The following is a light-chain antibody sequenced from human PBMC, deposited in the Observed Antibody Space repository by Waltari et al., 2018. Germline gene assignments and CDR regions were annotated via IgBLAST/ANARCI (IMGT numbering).Light chain of an antibody. CDR1: QDITKN. V-gene: IGKV1-33*01. Sequence: DIQMTQSPSSLSASVGDRVTIACRASQDITKNLNWFLQKLGKAPQVLIFDASNSQPAVPSRFSGSGSGTDFAFTVTSLQPEDIGTYYCQQYGHLPLTFGGGTRVEIK. CDR3: QQYGHLPLT. CDR2: DAS. J-gene: IGKJ4*01.